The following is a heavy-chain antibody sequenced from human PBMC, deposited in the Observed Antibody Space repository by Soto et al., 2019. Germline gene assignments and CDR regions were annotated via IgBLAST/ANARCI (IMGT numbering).Heavy chain of an antibody. CDR3: AKGRSYCRGGSCYVPDY. CDR1: GFTFSSYA. D-gene: IGHD2-15*01. Sequence: PGGSLRLSCAASGFTFSSYAMSWVRQAPGKGLEWVSAISGSGGSTYYADSVKGRFTISRDNSKNTLYLQMNSLRAEDTAVYYCAKGRSYCRGGSCYVPDYWGQGTLVTVSS. CDR2: ISGSGGST. V-gene: IGHV3-23*01. J-gene: IGHJ4*02.